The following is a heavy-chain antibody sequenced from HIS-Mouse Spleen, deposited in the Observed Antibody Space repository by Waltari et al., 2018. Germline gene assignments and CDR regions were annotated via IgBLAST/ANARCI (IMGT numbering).Heavy chain of an antibody. Sequence: QLQLQESGPGLVKPSETLSLTCTVSGGSISSSRYHVGWIRRPPGTGLEWVGSIYYSGSTYYNPSLKSRVTISVDTSKNQFSLKLSSVTAADTAVYYCARDYSNYPYYYYYGMDVWGQGTTVTVSS. V-gene: IGHV4-39*07. J-gene: IGHJ6*02. CDR2: IYYSGST. D-gene: IGHD4-4*01. CDR1: GGSISSSRYH. CDR3: ARDYSNYPYYYYYGMDV.